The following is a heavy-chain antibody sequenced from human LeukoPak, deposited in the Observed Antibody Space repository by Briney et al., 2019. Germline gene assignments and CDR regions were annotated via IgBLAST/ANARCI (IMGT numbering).Heavy chain of an antibody. V-gene: IGHV1-69*04. J-gene: IGHJ5*02. CDR3: ARELLPAVTEGWFDP. CDR2: IIPILGIA. Sequence: ASVKVSCKASGGTFSSYAISWVRQAPGQGLEWMGRIIPILGIANYAQKFQGRVTITADKSTSTAYMELSSLTSDDTAVYYCARELLPAVTEGWFDPWGQGTLVTVSS. CDR1: GGTFSSYA. D-gene: IGHD2-2*01.